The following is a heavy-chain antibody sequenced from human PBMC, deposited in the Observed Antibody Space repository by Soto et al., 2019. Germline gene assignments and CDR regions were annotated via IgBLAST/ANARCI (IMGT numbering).Heavy chain of an antibody. CDR2: IDPSDSYT. CDR1: GYSFTSYW. CDR3: GRVAAAGSYNYYGMDV. D-gene: IGHD6-13*01. J-gene: IGHJ6*04. Sequence: PGESLKISCKGSGYSFTSYWISWVRQMPGKGLEWMGRIDPSDSYTNYSPSFQGHVTISADKSISTAYLQWSSLKASDTAMYYCGRVAAAGSYNYYGMDVGAKGTRVTFPS. V-gene: IGHV5-10-1*01.